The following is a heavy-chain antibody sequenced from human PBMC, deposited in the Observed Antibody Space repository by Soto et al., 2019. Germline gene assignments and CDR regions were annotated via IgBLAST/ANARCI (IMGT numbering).Heavy chain of an antibody. CDR3: VRDRTKTLRDWFDP. Sequence: PSETLSLTCTVSGASISCFYWSWIRKSAGKGLEWIGRIYATGTTDYNPSLKSRVMMSVDTSKKQFSLKLRSVTDADTAVYYCVRDRTKTLRDWFDPWGQGISVTVSS. CDR1: GASISCFY. D-gene: IGHD1-1*01. J-gene: IGHJ5*02. V-gene: IGHV4-4*07. CDR2: IYATGTT.